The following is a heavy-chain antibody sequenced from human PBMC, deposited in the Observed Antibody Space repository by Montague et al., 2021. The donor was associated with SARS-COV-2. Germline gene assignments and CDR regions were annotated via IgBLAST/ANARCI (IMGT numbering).Heavy chain of an antibody. Sequence: SETLSLTCAVYGGSFSGYYWSWIRRPPGKGLEWIGEINHSGSTNYNPSLKSRVTISVDTSKNQFSLKLGSVTAADTAVYYCARGRRILLWFGELLSGGDYYGMDVWGQGTTVTVSS. CDR1: GGSFSGYY. J-gene: IGHJ6*02. CDR2: INHSGST. V-gene: IGHV4-34*01. D-gene: IGHD3-10*01. CDR3: ARGRRILLWFGELLSGGDYYGMDV.